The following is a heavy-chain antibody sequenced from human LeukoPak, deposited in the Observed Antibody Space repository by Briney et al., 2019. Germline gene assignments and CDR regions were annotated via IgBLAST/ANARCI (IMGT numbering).Heavy chain of an antibody. CDR2: IIPILGIA. Sequence: SVKVSCKASGGTFSSYAISWVRQAPGQGLEWMGRIIPILGIANYAQKFQGRVTITADKSTSTAYMEPSSLRSEDTAVYYCANYDSSGYYDPGGGYWGQGTLVTVS. CDR1: GGTFSSYA. J-gene: IGHJ4*02. V-gene: IGHV1-69*04. CDR3: ANYDSSGYYDPGGGY. D-gene: IGHD3-22*01.